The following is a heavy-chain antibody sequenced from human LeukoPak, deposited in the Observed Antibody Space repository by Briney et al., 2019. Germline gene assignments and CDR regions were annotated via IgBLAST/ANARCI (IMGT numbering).Heavy chain of an antibody. V-gene: IGHV4-59*01. J-gene: IGHJ4*02. CDR1: GGSISSYY. CDR2: IYYSGST. Sequence: PSETLSLTCTVSGGSISSYYWSWIRQPPGKGLEWIGYIYYSGSTNYNPSLKSRVTISVDTSKNQFSLKLSSVTAADTAVYYCARGVDIVATIEYWGQGTLVTVSS. D-gene: IGHD5-12*01. CDR3: ARGVDIVATIEY.